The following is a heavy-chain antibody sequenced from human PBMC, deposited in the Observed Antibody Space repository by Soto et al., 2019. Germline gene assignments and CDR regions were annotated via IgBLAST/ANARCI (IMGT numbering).Heavy chain of an antibody. CDR3: ARGFELEWLPKGDAFDI. V-gene: IGHV1-18*01. D-gene: IGHD3-3*01. J-gene: IGHJ3*02. Sequence: ASVKDSCKASGYTFTSYGISWVRQAPGQGLEWMGWISAYNGNTNYAQKLQGRVTMTTDTSTSTAYMELRSLRSDDTAVYYCARGFELEWLPKGDAFDIWGQGTMVTVSS. CDR1: GYTFTSYG. CDR2: ISAYNGNT.